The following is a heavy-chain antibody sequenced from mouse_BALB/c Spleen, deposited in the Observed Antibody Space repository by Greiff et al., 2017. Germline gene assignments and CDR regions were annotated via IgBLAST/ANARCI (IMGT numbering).Heavy chain of an antibody. V-gene: IGHV5-17*02. CDR2: ISSGSSTI. Sequence: EVHLVESGGGLVQPGGSRKLSCAASGFTFSSFGMHWVRQAPEKGLEWVAYISSGSSTIYYADTVKGRFTISRDNPKNTLFLQMTSLRSEDTAMYYCARRGRGISYYFDYWGQGTTLTVSS. CDR1: GFTFSSFG. CDR3: ARRGRGISYYFDY. D-gene: IGHD3-3*01. J-gene: IGHJ2*01.